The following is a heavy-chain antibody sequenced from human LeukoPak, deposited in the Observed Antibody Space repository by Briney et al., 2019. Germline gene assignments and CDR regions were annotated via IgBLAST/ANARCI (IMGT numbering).Heavy chain of an antibody. CDR3: ANRYYYGSGSYYGLPFEY. CDR2: ISNGGGST. Sequence: PGGSLRLSCAASGFTFSSYAMSWVRQAPGKRLEWVSAISNGGGSTYYADSVKGRFTISRDNSQNTLYLQINSLRAEDTAVYYCANRYYYGSGSYYGLPFEYWGQGTLVTVSS. D-gene: IGHD3-10*01. CDR1: GFTFSSYA. J-gene: IGHJ4*02. V-gene: IGHV3-23*01.